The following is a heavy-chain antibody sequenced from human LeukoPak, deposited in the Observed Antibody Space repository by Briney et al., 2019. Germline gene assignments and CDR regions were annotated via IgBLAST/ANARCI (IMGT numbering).Heavy chain of an antibody. V-gene: IGHV4-39*01. CDR2: IYYSGST. Sequence: PSETLSLTCTVSGGTISSSSYYWGWIRHPPGKALEWIGSIYYSGSTYYIPSLKSRVTISVHTSKNQFSLQLSSVTAADTAVYYCARNQRFGIVVVPAATLGFDYWGEGTLVSVSS. J-gene: IGHJ4*02. CDR1: GGTISSSSYY. CDR3: ARNQRFGIVVVPAATLGFDY. D-gene: IGHD2-2*01.